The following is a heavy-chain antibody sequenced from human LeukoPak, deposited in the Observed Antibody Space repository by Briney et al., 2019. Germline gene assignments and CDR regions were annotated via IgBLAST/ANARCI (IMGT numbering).Heavy chain of an antibody. D-gene: IGHD2-2*01. CDR1: GYTFTSYA. V-gene: IGHV7-4-1*02. Sequence: ASVRVSFKASGYTFTSYARNWGGQAPGQGLEGMGWINTNTGNPTYAQGFTGRFVFSLDTSVSTAYLQISSLKAEDTAVYYCARDHCSSTSCYSDDAFDIWGQGTMVTVSS. CDR2: INTNTGNP. CDR3: ARDHCSSTSCYSDDAFDI. J-gene: IGHJ3*02.